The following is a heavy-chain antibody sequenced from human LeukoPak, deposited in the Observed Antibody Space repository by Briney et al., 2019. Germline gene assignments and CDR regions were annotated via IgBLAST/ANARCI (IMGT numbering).Heavy chain of an antibody. CDR2: ISWNSGSI. D-gene: IGHD3-22*01. Sequence: PGRSLRLSCAASGFTFDDYAMHWVRQAPGKGLEWVSGISWNSGSIGYADSVKGRFTISRDNAKNSLYLQMNSLRAEDTALYYCAKDGKALYYYDSSGYLHYFDYWGQGTLVTVSS. J-gene: IGHJ4*02. CDR3: AKDGKALYYYDSSGYLHYFDY. V-gene: IGHV3-9*01. CDR1: GFTFDDYA.